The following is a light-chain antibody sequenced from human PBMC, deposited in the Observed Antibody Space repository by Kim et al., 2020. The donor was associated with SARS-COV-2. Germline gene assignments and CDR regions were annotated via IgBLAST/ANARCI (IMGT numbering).Light chain of an antibody. CDR1: QSVSIN. Sequence: DIEMTQSPSALSASVGDRVTITCRATQSVSINLNWYQQRPGKAHRLLIYGASTLQSGVPSRFSGSGSGTGFTLTISSLQPEDFAIYYCQQTFSTQYSFGQGTKLEI. CDR3: QQTFSTQYS. J-gene: IGKJ2*03. CDR2: GAS. V-gene: IGKV1-39*01.